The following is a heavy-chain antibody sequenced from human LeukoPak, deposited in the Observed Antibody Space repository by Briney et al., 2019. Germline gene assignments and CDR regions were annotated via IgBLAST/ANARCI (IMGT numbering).Heavy chain of an antibody. CDR2: IYYSGST. V-gene: IGHV4-31*03. D-gene: IGHD6-19*01. J-gene: IGHJ4*02. CDR1: GGSISSGGYY. CDR3: ARSPGIAVVDY. Sequence: SETLSLTCTVAGGSISSGGYYWSWIRQHPGKGLEWIGYIYYSGSTYYNPSLKSRVTISVDTSKNQFSLKLSSVTAADTAVYYCARSPGIAVVDYWGQGTLVTVSS.